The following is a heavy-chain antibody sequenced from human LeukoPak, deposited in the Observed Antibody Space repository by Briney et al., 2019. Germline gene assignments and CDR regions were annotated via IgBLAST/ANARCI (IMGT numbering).Heavy chain of an antibody. CDR3: ARARRVRGYSGYDWRGNWFDP. V-gene: IGHV4-34*01. J-gene: IGHJ5*02. CDR1: GFTFSSYW. CDR2: INHSGST. Sequence: GSLRLSCAASGFTFSSYWMTWVRQPPGKGLEWSWEINHSGSTNYNPSLKSRVTISVDTSKNQFSLKLSSVTAADTAVYYCARARRVRGYSGYDWRGNWFDPWGQGTLVTVSS. D-gene: IGHD5-12*01.